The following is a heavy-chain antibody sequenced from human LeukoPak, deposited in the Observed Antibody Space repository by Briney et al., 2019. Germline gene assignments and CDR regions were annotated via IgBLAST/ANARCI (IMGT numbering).Heavy chain of an antibody. Sequence: ETLSLTCAVYGGSFSGYYWSWVRQAPGKGLEWVSAISGSGGSTYYADSVKGRFTISRDNSKNTLYLQMNSLRAEDTAVYYCAKGKAIVVAYDAFDIWGQGTMVTVSS. CDR2: ISGSGGST. CDR1: GGSFSGYY. J-gene: IGHJ3*02. D-gene: IGHD2-2*01. V-gene: IGHV3-23*01. CDR3: AKGKAIVVAYDAFDI.